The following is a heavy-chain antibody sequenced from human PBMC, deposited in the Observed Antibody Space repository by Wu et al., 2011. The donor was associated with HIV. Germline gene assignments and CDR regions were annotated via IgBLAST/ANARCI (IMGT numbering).Heavy chain of an antibody. CDR1: GYTFTDYY. Sequence: QVQLVQFGTEVKKPGASVKVSCKASGYTFTDYYIHWVRQAPGQGLEWMGWIMPYSGGTNYAQKFQGRVTMTRDTSISTAYMELSRLRSDDTAVYYCARPYCSGGNCLGFDYWGQGTLVTVSS. J-gene: IGHJ4*02. CDR2: IMPYSGGT. D-gene: IGHD2-15*01. V-gene: IGHV1-2*02. CDR3: ARPYCSGGNCLGFDY.